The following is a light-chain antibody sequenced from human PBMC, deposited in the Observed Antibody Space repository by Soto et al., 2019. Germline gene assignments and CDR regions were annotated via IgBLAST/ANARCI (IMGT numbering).Light chain of an antibody. J-gene: IGKJ3*01. V-gene: IGKV3-15*01. CDR3: QQYNTWPPIFN. CDR1: QSVGYN. Sequence: RVLTQSPATLSVSPGERATLSCRARQSVGYNLAWYQQKPAQSPRLLIYATSTLATGVPARFSVSGCGTDFTLTISSLQSEDVVVYYYQQYNTWPPIFNFGPGTKVDI. CDR2: ATS.